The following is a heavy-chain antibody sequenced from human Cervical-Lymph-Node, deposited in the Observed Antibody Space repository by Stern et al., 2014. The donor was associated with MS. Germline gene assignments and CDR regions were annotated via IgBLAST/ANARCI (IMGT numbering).Heavy chain of an antibody. CDR2: IKPNSGGT. CDR3: ARDSFIGSGSYYGFDP. J-gene: IGHJ5*02. D-gene: IGHD1-26*01. Sequence: QVQLVQSGAEVKKPGASVKVSCKASGYTFTGYYMHWVRQAPGQGLEWMGRIKPNSGGTNYAQKFQGRVTMTRDTSISTVYMELSRLRSDDTAVYYCARDSFIGSGSYYGFDPWAREPWSPSPQ. V-gene: IGHV1-2*06. CDR1: GYTFTGYY.